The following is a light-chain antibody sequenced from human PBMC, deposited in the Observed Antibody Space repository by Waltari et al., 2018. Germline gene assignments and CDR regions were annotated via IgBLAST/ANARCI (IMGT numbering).Light chain of an antibody. Sequence: QYALTQPASVSGSPGQSITISCTGTSSDVESYNLVYWYQQYPGKAPRLVIYEVFKRPASVSSRFSGSKSGSTASLTISGVQAEDEATYYCSSYAGRSILIFGGGT. CDR1: SSDVESYNL. V-gene: IGLV2-23*02. J-gene: IGLJ2*01. CDR2: EVF. CDR3: SSYAGRSILI.